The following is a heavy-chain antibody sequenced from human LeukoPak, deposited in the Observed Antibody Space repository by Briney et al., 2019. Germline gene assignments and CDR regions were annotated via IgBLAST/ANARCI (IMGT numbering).Heavy chain of an antibody. CDR3: ATISAQTFDI. J-gene: IGHJ3*02. V-gene: IGHV3-7*01. CDR2: IKPDGIDK. CDR1: GFTFRNHW. Sequence: GGSLRLSCVGSGFTFRNHWVNWVRQSPRKGLEWVANIKPDGIDKYYVDSARGRLTVSRDNAKNSAFLQMNSLRAEDTAIYYCATISAQTFDIWGQGTLVSVSS. D-gene: IGHD5-24*01.